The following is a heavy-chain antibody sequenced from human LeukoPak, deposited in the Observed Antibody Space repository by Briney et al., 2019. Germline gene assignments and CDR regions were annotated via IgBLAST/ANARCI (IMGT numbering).Heavy chain of an antibody. J-gene: IGHJ4*02. CDR3: ARDRGLGAFDY. CDR2: IYHSGST. CDR1: GYSISSGYY. V-gene: IGHV4-38-2*02. Sequence: PSETLSLTCAVSGYSISSGYYWGWIRQPPGKGLEWIGSIYHSGSTYYNPSLKSRVTISVDTSKNQFSLKLSSVTAADTAVYYCARDRGLGAFDYWGQGTLVTVSS. D-gene: IGHD3-10*01.